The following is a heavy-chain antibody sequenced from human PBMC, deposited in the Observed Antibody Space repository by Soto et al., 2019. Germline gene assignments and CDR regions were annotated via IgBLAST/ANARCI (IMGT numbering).Heavy chain of an antibody. V-gene: IGHV3-15*01. D-gene: IGHD3-9*01. CDR2: IKTKSEGGTT. CDR3: TRGGVGGLSGYPKN. CDR1: GFTVTNTW. J-gene: IGHJ4*02. Sequence: EVQLVDSGGGLVKPGGSLRLSCAASGFTVTNTWMTWVRQAPGKGLEWVGRIKTKSEGGTTDYAAPVRGRFTIFRDDSRNTVYLQMNSLNIEDTAVYYCTRGGVGGLSGYPKNWGQGTLVIVSS.